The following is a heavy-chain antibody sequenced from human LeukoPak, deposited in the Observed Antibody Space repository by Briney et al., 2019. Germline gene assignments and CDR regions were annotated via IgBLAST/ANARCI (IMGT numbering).Heavy chain of an antibody. CDR3: ARDRSTTGTSLTDY. V-gene: IGHV1-2*02. D-gene: IGHD1-1*01. CDR1: GFTFTGYY. J-gene: IGHJ4*02. Sequence: ASVKVSCKVSGFTFTGYYIHWVRQAPGQGLEWMGWINHISGGTDYAQKFQGRVSMTRDTSITTVYMDLTRLRSDDTAVYYCARDRSTTGTSLTDYWGQGTVVTVSS. CDR2: INHISGGT.